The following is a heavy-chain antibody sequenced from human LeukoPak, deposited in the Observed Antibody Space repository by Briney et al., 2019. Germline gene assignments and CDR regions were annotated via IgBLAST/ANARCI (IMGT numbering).Heavy chain of an antibody. D-gene: IGHD3-22*01. Sequence: GRSLRLSCAASGFTFSSYAMHWVRQAPGKGLEWVAVISYDGSNKYYADSVKGRFTISRDNSKNTLYLQMNSLRAEDTAVYYCAKVYDSSGYSLKNWGQGTLVTVSS. CDR2: ISYDGSNK. CDR3: AKVYDSSGYSLKN. CDR1: GFTFSSYA. J-gene: IGHJ4*02. V-gene: IGHV3-30-3*01.